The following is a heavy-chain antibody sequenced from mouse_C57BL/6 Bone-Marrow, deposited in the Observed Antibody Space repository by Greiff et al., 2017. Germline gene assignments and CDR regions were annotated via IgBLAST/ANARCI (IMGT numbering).Heavy chain of an antibody. CDR1: GFTFSSYG. CDR2: ISSGGSYT. V-gene: IGHV5-6*02. J-gene: IGHJ1*03. D-gene: IGHD1-1*01. Sequence: EVMLVESGGDLVKPGGSLKLSCAASGFTFSSYGMSWVRQTPDKRLEWVATISSGGSYTSYPDSVKGRFTISRDNAKNTLYLQMSSLKSEDTAMYYCARHEDGSSYNWYFDVWGTGTTVTVSS. CDR3: ARHEDGSSYNWYFDV.